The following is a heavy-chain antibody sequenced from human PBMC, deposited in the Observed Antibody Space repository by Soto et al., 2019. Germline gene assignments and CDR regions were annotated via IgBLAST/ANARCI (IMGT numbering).Heavy chain of an antibody. Sequence: QVQLLESGPGLVKPSETLSLTCTVSGGSISTYYWSWIRQPAGKGLEWLGRIYTSGSNNYNPSLKVRGSMSGETSKNRFSLKLTSMTAADTAMDYCAGEASAIGARLVEYWGQGTLVTVS. J-gene: IGHJ4*02. D-gene: IGHD6-6*01. CDR2: IYTSGSN. CDR3: AGEASAIGARLVEY. CDR1: GGSISTYY. V-gene: IGHV4-4*07.